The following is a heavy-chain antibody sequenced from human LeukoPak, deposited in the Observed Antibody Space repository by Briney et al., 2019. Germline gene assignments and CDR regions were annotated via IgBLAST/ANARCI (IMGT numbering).Heavy chain of an antibody. CDR3: ARGYYYDSSGVFDY. CDR2: IKQDGSEK. J-gene: IGHJ4*02. CDR1: GFTYSSYW. D-gene: IGHD3-22*01. V-gene: IGHV3-7*01. Sequence: GGSLRLSCAASGFTYSSYWMSWVRQAPGKGLEWAANIKQDGSEKYYVDSVKGRFTISRDNAKNSLYLQMNSLRAEDTAVYYCARGYYYDSSGVFDYWGQGTLVTVSS.